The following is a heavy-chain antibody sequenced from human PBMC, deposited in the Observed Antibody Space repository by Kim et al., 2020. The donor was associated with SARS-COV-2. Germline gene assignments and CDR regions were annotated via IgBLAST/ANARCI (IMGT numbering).Heavy chain of an antibody. V-gene: IGHV4-39*02. Sequence: SETLSLTCTVSDGSITSGSYYWGWIRQPPGKGLEWIGSVYHSGSTSYNPSLKSRVTISVDTSRNQFSLKLTSVTAADTAVYYCARDPKRVPFDYWGQGTLVTVSS. CDR1: DGSITSGSYY. J-gene: IGHJ4*02. CDR3: ARDPKRVPFDY. D-gene: IGHD3-3*01. CDR2: VYHSGST.